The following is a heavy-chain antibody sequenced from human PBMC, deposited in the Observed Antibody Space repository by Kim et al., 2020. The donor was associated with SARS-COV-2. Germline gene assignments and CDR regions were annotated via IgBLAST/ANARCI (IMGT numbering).Heavy chain of an antibody. Sequence: SMEGRFTISRDNSKDTLYLQMNSLRAEDTAVNYCAKVRRARIVVVNYFDYWGQRTLVSVSS. D-gene: IGHD3-22*01. V-gene: IGHV3-23*01. J-gene: IGHJ4*02. CDR3: AKVRRARIVVVNYFDY.